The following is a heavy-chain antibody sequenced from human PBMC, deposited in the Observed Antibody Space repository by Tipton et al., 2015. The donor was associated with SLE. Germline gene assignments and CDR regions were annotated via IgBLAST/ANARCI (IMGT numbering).Heavy chain of an antibody. V-gene: IGHV1-18*01. Sequence: QLVQSGAEVRKPGASVRVSCKTSGYSFADYDITWVRQAPGQRLEWMGWISAYNGNTNYAQNLQGRVSMTTDTSTTTAYMESRNLRSDDTAVYFCARDHHLYYYYYMDVWGKGTTVTVSS. J-gene: IGHJ6*03. CDR2: ISAYNGNT. CDR1: GYSFADYD. D-gene: IGHD1-14*01. CDR3: ARDHHLYYYYYMDV.